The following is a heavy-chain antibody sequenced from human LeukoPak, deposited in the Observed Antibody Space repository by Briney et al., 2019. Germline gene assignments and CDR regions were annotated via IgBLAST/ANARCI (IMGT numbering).Heavy chain of an antibody. J-gene: IGHJ5*02. CDR3: ARGSKLDP. CDR2: INAGNGNT. CDR1: GYTLTSYA. V-gene: IGHV1-3*03. Sequence: ASVKASCKASGYTLTSYAMHWVLQAPGQRLEWMRWINAGNGNTKYSQEFQGRVTITRETSASTAYMELSSLIFEDMAVYYCARGSKLDPWGQGTLVTVSS.